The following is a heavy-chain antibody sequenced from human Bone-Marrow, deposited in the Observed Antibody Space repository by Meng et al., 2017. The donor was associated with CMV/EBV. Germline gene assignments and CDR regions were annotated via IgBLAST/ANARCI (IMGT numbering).Heavy chain of an antibody. J-gene: IGHJ3*02. D-gene: IGHD3-10*01. Sequence: ASVKVSCKASGYTFSGYYMHWVRQASGQGLEWMGWINPNSGGTNYAQKLQGRVTMTTDTSTSTAYMELRSLRSDDTAVYYCARDHVRAGSNPDAFDIWGQGTMVTVSS. CDR2: INPNSGGT. CDR1: GYTFSGYY. V-gene: IGHV1-2*02. CDR3: ARDHVRAGSNPDAFDI.